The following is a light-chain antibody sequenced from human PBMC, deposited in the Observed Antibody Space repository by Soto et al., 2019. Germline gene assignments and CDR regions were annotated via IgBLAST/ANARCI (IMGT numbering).Light chain of an antibody. J-gene: IGKJ2*01. CDR1: QSITRN. CDR2: GAS. CDR3: LQSDSTPP. Sequence: DIQMTQSPSSLSASVGDRVTITCRASQSITRNLNWYQQKPGEAPKLLIYGASNLRSGVPSRFSGSGSGTDFTLTISSLQPDDFASYFCLQSDSTPPFGQGTKLEIK. V-gene: IGKV1-39*01.